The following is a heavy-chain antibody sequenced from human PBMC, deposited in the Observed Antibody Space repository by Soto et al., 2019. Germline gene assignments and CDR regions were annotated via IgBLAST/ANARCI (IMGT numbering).Heavy chain of an antibody. V-gene: IGHV4-30-2*01. CDR3: TRGVLA. CDR1: RGSVSSGGYS. J-gene: IGHJ5*02. Sequence: QVQLQESGSKLVRPSQTLSLTCSVSRGSVSSGGYSWSWIRQAPGKGLEWIGFISPSGSLAYNPSLKSRVSITVDTSNNQISLELSSVTAADTAVYYCTRGVLAWGPGTLVTVSS. D-gene: IGHD2-8*01. CDR2: ISPSGSL.